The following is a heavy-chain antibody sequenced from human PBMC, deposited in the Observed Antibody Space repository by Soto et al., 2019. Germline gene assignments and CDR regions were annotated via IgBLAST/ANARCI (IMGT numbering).Heavy chain of an antibody. CDR2: ISSSSSYI. CDR1: GFTFSSYS. D-gene: IGHD4-4*01. V-gene: IGHV3-21*01. J-gene: IGHJ5*02. CDR3: ARDLPSVTNNWFDP. Sequence: EVQLVESGGGLVKPGGSLRLSCAASGFTFSSYSMNWDRQAPGKGLEWVSSISSSSSYIYYADSVKGRFTISRDNAKNSLYLQMNSLRAEDTAVYYCARDLPSVTNNWFDPWGQGTLVTVSS.